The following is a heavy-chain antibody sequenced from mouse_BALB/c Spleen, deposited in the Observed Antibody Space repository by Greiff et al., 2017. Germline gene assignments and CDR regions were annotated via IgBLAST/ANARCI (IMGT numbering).Heavy chain of an antibody. J-gene: IGHJ2*01. CDR3: ARAELGFDY. Sequence: QVHVKQPGAELVKPGASVKLSCKASGYTFTSYWMHWVKQRPGQGLEWIGEINPSNGRTNYNEKFKSKATLTVDKSSSTAYMQLSSLTSEDSAVYYCARAELGFDYWGQGTTLTVSS. D-gene: IGHD4-1*01. V-gene: IGHV1S81*02. CDR1: GYTFTSYW. CDR2: INPSNGRT.